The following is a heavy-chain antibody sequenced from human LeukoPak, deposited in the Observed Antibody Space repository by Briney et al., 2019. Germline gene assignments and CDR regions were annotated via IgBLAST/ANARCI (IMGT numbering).Heavy chain of an antibody. J-gene: IGHJ6*02. Sequence: PGGSLRLSCAASGFTFSNYNMNWVRQAPGKGLEWVSSISGSTSSLYYADSLKGRFTIPRDNAKNSLYLQMNSLRAEDTAVYYCAREPPNYGMDVWGQGTTVTVSS. V-gene: IGHV3-21*01. CDR1: GFTFSNYN. CDR3: AREPPNYGMDV. CDR2: ISGSTSSL.